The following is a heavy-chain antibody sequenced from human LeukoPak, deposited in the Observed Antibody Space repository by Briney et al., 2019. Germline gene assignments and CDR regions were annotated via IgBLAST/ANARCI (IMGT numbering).Heavy chain of an antibody. CDR2: IYYSGGGPEGVGNT. CDR3: ARDKAIYGMDV. D-gene: IGHD5-24*01. V-gene: IGHV4-59*12. J-gene: IGHJ6*02. CDR1: GGSLSGYY. Sequence: SETLSLTCTVSGGSLSGYYWSWIRQPPGKGLEWIGFIYYSGGGPEGVGNTNYNPSLKSRVTMSVDTSKNQFSLKLTSVTAADTAVYYCARDKAIYGMDVWGQGTTVTVSS.